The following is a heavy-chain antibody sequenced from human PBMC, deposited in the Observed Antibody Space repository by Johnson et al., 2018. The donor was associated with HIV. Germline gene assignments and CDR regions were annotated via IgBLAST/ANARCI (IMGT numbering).Heavy chain of an antibody. V-gene: IGHV3-53*01. CDR1: GFNVICNH. D-gene: IGHD6-13*01. J-gene: IGHJ3*02. CDR3: ARETGYSSSWHAFDM. Sequence: VQLVESGGGLIQPGGSLRLSCAASGFNVICNHMAWVRQGTGKGLEWVSVIYSGNNTHYADSVKGRFTISRDNSKNTLYLKMNSLRAEDTAVYYCARETGYSSSWHAFDMWGQGTMVTVSS. CDR2: IYSGNNT.